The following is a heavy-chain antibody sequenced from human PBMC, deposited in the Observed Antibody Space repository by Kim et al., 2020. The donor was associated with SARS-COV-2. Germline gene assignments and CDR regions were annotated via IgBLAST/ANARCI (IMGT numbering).Heavy chain of an antibody. Sequence: ASVKVSCKASGYTFTGYYIHWVRQAPGQGLEWMGRINPKSGGTNYAQKFQGRVTMTRDTSISTAYMELSRLRSDDTAVYYCAREATGITGTENSFDYWGQGTLVTVSS. CDR3: AREATGITGTENSFDY. D-gene: IGHD1-20*01. J-gene: IGHJ4*02. CDR2: INPKSGGT. V-gene: IGHV1-2*06. CDR1: GYTFTGYY.